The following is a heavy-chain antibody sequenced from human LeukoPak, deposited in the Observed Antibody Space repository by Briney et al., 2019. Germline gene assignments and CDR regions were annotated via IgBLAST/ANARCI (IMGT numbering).Heavy chain of an antibody. Sequence: GGSLRLSCAGSGFPFTSYSMSWVRQAPGKGLEWVSSISSASSYIYYADSVKGRFTISRDNSKNTLYLQMNSLRAEDTAVYYCARASSVASYFDYWGQGTLVTVSS. CDR3: ARASSVASYFDY. V-gene: IGHV3-21*01. CDR1: GFPFTSYS. D-gene: IGHD6-19*01. J-gene: IGHJ4*02. CDR2: ISSASSYI.